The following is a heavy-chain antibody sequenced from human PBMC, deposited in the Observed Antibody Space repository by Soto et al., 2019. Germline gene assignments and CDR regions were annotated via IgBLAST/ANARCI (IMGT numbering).Heavy chain of an antibody. CDR2: ISSSSSYI. J-gene: IGHJ4*02. V-gene: IGHV3-21*01. CDR3: ASLIPYYYDSSGYWFYY. Sequence: KTGGSLRLSCAASGFTFSSYSMNWVRQAPGKGLEWVSSISSSSSYIYYADSVKGRFTISRDNAKNSLYLQMNSLRAEDTAVYYCASLIPYYYDSSGYWFYYWGQGTLVTVSS. D-gene: IGHD3-22*01. CDR1: GFTFSSYS.